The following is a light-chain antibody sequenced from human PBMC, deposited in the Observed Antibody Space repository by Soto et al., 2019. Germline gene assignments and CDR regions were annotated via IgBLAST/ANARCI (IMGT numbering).Light chain of an antibody. Sequence: QSALTQPRSVSGSPGQSVTISCTGTSSDVGGYIYVSWYQQYPGKAPKLMIYDVSKRPSGVPDCFSGSKSGNTASLTISGLQAEDEADYYCCSYAGSYVVFGGGTKLTVL. CDR2: DVS. CDR3: CSYAGSYVV. J-gene: IGLJ2*01. V-gene: IGLV2-11*01. CDR1: SSDVGGYIY.